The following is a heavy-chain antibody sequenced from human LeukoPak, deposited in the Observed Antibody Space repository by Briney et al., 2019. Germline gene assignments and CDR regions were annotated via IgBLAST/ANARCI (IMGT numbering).Heavy chain of an antibody. V-gene: IGHV3-23*01. CDR2: ISGSGGST. D-gene: IGHD1-26*01. CDR3: ARAFSGVGDAYDI. Sequence: PGGSLRLSCAASGFTFSSYAMSWVRQAPGKGLEWVSAISGSGGSTYYADSVKGRFTISRDNAKNTLFLQMNSLRAEDTAVYYCARAFSGVGDAYDIWGQGTMVTVSS. J-gene: IGHJ3*02. CDR1: GFTFSSYA.